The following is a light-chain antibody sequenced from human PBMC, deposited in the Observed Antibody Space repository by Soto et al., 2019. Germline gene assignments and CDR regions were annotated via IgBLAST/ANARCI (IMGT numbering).Light chain of an antibody. CDR3: QQYGSSPKT. J-gene: IGKJ2*01. CDR2: GAS. CDR1: QSVSSSY. V-gene: IGKV3-20*01. Sequence: EIVVTQSPGTLSLSPGERATLSCRASQSVSSSYLAWYQQKPGQAPRLLIYGASSRATGIPDRFSGSGSGTDFTRTISRLEPEDFAVYYCQQYGSSPKTFGQGTKLEIK.